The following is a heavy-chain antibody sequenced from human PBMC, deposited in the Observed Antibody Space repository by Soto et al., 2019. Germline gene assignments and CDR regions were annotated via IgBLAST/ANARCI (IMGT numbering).Heavy chain of an antibody. V-gene: IGHV3-30*18. J-gene: IGHJ3*01. CDR3: AKDQGIAASHGID. CDR2: ISNDGRDK. D-gene: IGHD6-13*01. Sequence: QVQLVESGGGVVKPGRSLRLSGAASGFPFNNYGTHWVGQAPGKGLEWVEAISNDGRDKYYGDSVKGRLTISRDNSKNTVYLQMNSLRADDTAVYYCAKDQGIAASHGIDWGQGTMVTVSS. CDR1: GFPFNNYG.